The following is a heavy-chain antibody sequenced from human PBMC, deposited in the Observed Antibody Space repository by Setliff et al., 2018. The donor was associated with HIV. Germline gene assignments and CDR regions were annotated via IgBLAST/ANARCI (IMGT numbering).Heavy chain of an antibody. J-gene: IGHJ2*01. Sequence: GGSLRLSCAASGFTFDSNAMTWVRQAPGKGLEWVSSISVTGGTTYYADSVKGRFTISRDNSKNTMYLQMNSLRDEDTAVYYCAKRAYYGYNSRFWYFDLWGRGTLVTVAS. CDR2: ISVTGGTT. V-gene: IGHV3-23*01. D-gene: IGHD3-16*01. CDR3: AKRAYYGYNSRFWYFDL. CDR1: GFTFDSNA.